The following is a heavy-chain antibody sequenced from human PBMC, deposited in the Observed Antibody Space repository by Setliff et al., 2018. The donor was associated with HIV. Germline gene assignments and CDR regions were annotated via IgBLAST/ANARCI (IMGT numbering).Heavy chain of an antibody. CDR3: AKLQGDYYYMDV. J-gene: IGHJ6*03. D-gene: IGHD3-10*01. Sequence: GSLRLSCAASGFTFRNYAMGWVRQGPGKGLEWVSTIGAAAYPTHYAESVKGRFTISKDNSRNALYLQMNSLTDEDTAVYYCAKLQGDYYYMDVWGKGTTVTVSS. CDR1: GFTFRNYA. V-gene: IGHV3-23*01. CDR2: IGAAAYPT.